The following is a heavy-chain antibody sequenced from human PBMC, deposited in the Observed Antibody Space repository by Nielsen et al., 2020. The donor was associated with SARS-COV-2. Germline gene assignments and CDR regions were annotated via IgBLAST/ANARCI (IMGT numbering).Heavy chain of an antibody. V-gene: IGHV3-11*05. CDR1: GFTFSDYY. Sequence: GGSLRLSCAASGFTFSDYYMSWIRQAPGKGLEWVSYISSSSSYTNYADSVKGRFTISRDNAKNSLYLQMNSLRAEDTAVYYCARGRIAVAGSNFDYWGQGTLVTVSS. CDR2: ISSSSSYT. J-gene: IGHJ4*02. CDR3: ARGRIAVAGSNFDY. D-gene: IGHD6-19*01.